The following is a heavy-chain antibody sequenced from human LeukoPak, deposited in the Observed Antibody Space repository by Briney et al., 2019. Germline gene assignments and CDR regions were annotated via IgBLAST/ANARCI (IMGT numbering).Heavy chain of an antibody. D-gene: IGHD2-15*01. CDR2: IWYDGSNK. CDR1: GFTFSSYG. CDR3: AREIVVVVAATKTNWFDP. Sequence: PGRSLRLSCAASGFTFSSYGMHWVRQAPGKGLEWVAVIWYDGSNKYYADSVKGRFTISRDNSKNTLYLQMNSLRAEDTAVYYCAREIVVVVAATKTNWFDPWGQGTLVTVSS. V-gene: IGHV3-33*01. J-gene: IGHJ5*02.